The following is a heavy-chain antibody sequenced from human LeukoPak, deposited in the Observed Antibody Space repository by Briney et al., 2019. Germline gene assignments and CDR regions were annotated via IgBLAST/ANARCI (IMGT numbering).Heavy chain of an antibody. CDR3: AKGYDLWSGSNHYYMDV. CDR2: ISGSGGST. V-gene: IGHV3-23*01. CDR1: GFTFSSYA. D-gene: IGHD3-3*01. J-gene: IGHJ6*03. Sequence: GGSLRLSCAASGFTFSSYAMSWVRQAPGKGLEWVSAISGSGGSTYYADSVKGRFTISRDNSKNTLYLQMNSLRAEDTAVYYCAKGYDLWSGSNHYYMDVWGKGTTVTVSS.